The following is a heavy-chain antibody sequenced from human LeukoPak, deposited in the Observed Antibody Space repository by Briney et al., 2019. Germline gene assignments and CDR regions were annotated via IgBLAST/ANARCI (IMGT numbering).Heavy chain of an antibody. J-gene: IGHJ4*02. V-gene: IGHV3-49*03. CDR3: LGYDILTGYYSNDY. Sequence: PGGPLRLSCTASGFTFGDYAMSWFRQAPGKGLEWVGFIRSKAYGGTTEYAASVKGRFTISRDDSKSIAYLQMNSLKTEDTAVYYCLGYDILTGYYSNDYWGQGTLVTVSS. CDR2: IRSKAYGGTT. D-gene: IGHD3-9*01. CDR1: GFTFGDYA.